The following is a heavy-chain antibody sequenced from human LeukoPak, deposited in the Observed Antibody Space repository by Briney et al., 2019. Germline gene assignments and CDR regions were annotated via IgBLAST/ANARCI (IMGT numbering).Heavy chain of an antibody. J-gene: IGHJ4*02. CDR3: ARPTTRDGYNFASTDY. CDR2: IYPGDSDT. V-gene: IGHV5-51*01. CDR1: GYSFTSYW. Sequence: NLGESLKISCKGSGYSFTSYWIGWARQMPGKGLEWMGIIYPGDSDTRYSPSFQGQVTISADKSISTAYLQWSSLKASDTAMYYCARPTTRDGYNFASTDYWGQGTLVTVSS. D-gene: IGHD5-24*01.